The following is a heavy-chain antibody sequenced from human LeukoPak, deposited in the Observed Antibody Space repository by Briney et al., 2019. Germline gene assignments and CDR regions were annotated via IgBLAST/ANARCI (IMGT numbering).Heavy chain of an antibody. J-gene: IGHJ4*02. V-gene: IGHV3-21*04. CDR1: GFTFSSYS. CDR3: AKGKNYYDSSGYYLVPYYFDY. CDR2: ISSSSSYI. D-gene: IGHD3-22*01. Sequence: GGSLRLSCAASGFTFSSYSMNWVRQAPGKGLEWVSSISSSSSYIYYADSVKGRFTISRDNAKNSLYLQMNSLRAEDTAVYYCAKGKNYYDSSGYYLVPYYFDYWGQGTLVTVSS.